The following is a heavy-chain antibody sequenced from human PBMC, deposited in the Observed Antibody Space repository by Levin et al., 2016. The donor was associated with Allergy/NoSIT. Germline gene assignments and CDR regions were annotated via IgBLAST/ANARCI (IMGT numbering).Heavy chain of an antibody. V-gene: IGHV4-59*01. D-gene: IGHD3-10*01. CDR3: ARTLMEYDSGSDGVWLHP. J-gene: IGHJ5*02. Sequence: WIRQPPGKGLEWIGYIYNSGSANYNPSLRSRVTISIDTSKNQLSLKLSSVTAADTAVYYCARTLMEYDSGSDGVWLHPWGQGTLVTVSS. CDR2: IYNSGSA.